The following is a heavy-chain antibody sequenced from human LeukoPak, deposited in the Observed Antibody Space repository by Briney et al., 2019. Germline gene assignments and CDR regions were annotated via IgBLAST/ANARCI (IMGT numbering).Heavy chain of an antibody. Sequence: SVKVSCKASGGTFSSYAISWVRQAPGQGLEWMGGIIPIFGTANYAQKFQGRVTITTDESTSTAYMELSSLRSEDTAVYYCARESRPTSFGWLLPNFVYWGQGTLVTVSS. V-gene: IGHV1-69*05. CDR3: ARESRPTSFGWLLPNFVY. CDR1: GGTFSSYA. CDR2: IIPIFGTA. J-gene: IGHJ4*02. D-gene: IGHD3-9*01.